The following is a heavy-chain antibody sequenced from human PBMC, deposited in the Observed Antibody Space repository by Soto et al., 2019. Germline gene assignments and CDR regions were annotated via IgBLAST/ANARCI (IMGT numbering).Heavy chain of an antibody. CDR2: INKDGSQK. CDR1: GFYISNYW. CDR3: VRELGLAY. D-gene: IGHD7-27*01. V-gene: IGHV3-7*03. J-gene: IGHJ4*02. Sequence: GGSLRLPRATSGFYISNYWMTWVRQAPGKGLEWVANINKDGSQKNYVDSVKGRFTIARDNGQNSLSLQINSLRVEDTAVYYCVRELGLAYWRQGVLVTVSS.